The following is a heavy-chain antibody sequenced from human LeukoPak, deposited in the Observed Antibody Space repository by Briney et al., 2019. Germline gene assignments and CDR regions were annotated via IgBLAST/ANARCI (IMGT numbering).Heavy chain of an antibody. J-gene: IGHJ5*02. CDR1: GYTFTSYD. CDR3: ARGREYGITMVRGVLDA. CDR2: MNPNSGNT. D-gene: IGHD3-10*01. V-gene: IGHV1-8*01. Sequence: APVKVSCKASGYTFTSYDINWVRQATGQGLEWMGWMNPNSGNTGYAQKFQGRVTMTRNTSISTAYMELSSLRSEDTAVYYCARGREYGITMVRGVLDAWGQGTLVTVSS.